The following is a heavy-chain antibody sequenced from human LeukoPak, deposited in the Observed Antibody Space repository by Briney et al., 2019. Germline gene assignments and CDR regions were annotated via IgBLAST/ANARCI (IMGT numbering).Heavy chain of an antibody. Sequence: ASVKVSCKVSGYTLTELSMHWVRQAPGKGLEWMGGFDPEDGETIYAQKFQGRVTMTEDTSTDTAYMELSSLRSEDTAVYYCATVVRPRAVAGTWGYYFDYWGQGTLVTVSS. CDR2: FDPEDGET. V-gene: IGHV1-24*01. D-gene: IGHD6-19*01. CDR3: ATVVRPRAVAGTWGYYFDY. CDR1: GYTLTELS. J-gene: IGHJ4*02.